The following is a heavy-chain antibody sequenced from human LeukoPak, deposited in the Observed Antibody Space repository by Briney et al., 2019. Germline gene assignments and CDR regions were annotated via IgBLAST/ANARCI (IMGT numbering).Heavy chain of an antibody. J-gene: IGHJ4*02. CDR3: ARVQGYCSSTSCSLWDY. V-gene: IGHV3-11*06. CDR1: GFTFTDYY. Sequence: PGGSLRLSCAASGFTFTDYYMSWIRQAPGKGLEWVAYISSSSSYTNYADSVKGRFTISRDNAKNSLYLQMNSLRAEDTAVYYCARVQGYCSSTSCSLWDYWGQATLVTVPS. D-gene: IGHD2-2*01. CDR2: ISSSSSYT.